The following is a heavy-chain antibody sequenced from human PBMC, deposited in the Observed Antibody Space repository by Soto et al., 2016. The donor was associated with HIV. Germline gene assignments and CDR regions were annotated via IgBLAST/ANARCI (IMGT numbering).Heavy chain of an antibody. CDR2: ISNSGTTI. V-gene: IGHV3-11*04. Sequence: QVQLVESGGGLVKPGGSLRLSCAVSGFIFSDYYMSWIRQAPGKGLEWVSYISNSGTTIYYGDSVKGRFTISRDNAKNSLYLQMNSLRAEDTAVYYCARDRGTVTTYDAFDIWGQGTMVTVSS. J-gene: IGHJ3*02. CDR1: GFIFSDYY. CDR3: ARDRGTVTTYDAFDI. D-gene: IGHD4-17*01.